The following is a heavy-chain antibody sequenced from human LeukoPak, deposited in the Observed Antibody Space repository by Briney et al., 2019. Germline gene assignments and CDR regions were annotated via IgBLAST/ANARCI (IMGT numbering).Heavy chain of an antibody. J-gene: IGHJ4*02. CDR1: ACTIANYY. D-gene: IGHD2-8*01. CDR2: VHYTGSS. CDR3: AALMCIGYYHH. Sequence: PSETLYLTCTVSACTIANYYWGWIRQPPGKGLEYVGHVHYTGSSNYNPSLKNRLTISVETSKNQFSLKLNSVTAADTAVYYCAALMCIGYYHHWRQGTLVTVSS. V-gene: IGHV4-59*08.